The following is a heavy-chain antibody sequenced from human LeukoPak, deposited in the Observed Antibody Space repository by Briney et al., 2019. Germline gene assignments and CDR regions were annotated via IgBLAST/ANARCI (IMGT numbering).Heavy chain of an antibody. D-gene: IGHD2-2*01. V-gene: IGHV1-69*04. CDR3: ARDVRYCSSTSCSAEYFQH. J-gene: IGHJ1*01. CDR1: GGTLSSYA. Sequence: SVKVSCKASGGTLSSYAISWVRQAPGQGLEWMGRIIPILGIANYAQKFQGRVTITADKSTSTAYMELSSLRSEDTAVYYCARDVRYCSSTSCSAEYFQHWGQGTLVTVSS. CDR2: IIPILGIA.